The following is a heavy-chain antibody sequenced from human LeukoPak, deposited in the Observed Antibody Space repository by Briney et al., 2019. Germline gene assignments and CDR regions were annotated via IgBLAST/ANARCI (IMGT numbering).Heavy chain of an antibody. CDR2: IYYSGST. J-gene: IGHJ4*02. V-gene: IGHV4-39*01. CDR3: ARHVALRNYGYVWGSYRYPPYFDY. D-gene: IGHD3-16*02. CDR1: GGSISSSSYY. Sequence: SETLSLTCTVSGGSISSSSYYWGWIRQPPGKGLEWIGSIYYSGSTYYTPSLKRRVTISVDTPKNQFSLQLGSVTAADTAVYYCARHVALRNYGYVWGSYRYPPYFDYWGQGTLVTVSS.